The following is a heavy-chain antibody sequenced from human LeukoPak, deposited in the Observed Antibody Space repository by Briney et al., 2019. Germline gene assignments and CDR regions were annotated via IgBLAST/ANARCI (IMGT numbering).Heavy chain of an antibody. J-gene: IGHJ4*02. Sequence: ASVKVSCKASGYTFTSYYMHWVRQAPGQGLEWMGIINPSGGSTSYAQKFQGRVTMTRDTSTSTVYMELSSLRSEDTAVYYCARDLGSIVVVVAATRGPLGYWGQGTLVTVSS. D-gene: IGHD2-15*01. CDR2: INPSGGST. CDR3: ARDLGSIVVVVAATRGPLGY. V-gene: IGHV1-46*01. CDR1: GYTFTSYY.